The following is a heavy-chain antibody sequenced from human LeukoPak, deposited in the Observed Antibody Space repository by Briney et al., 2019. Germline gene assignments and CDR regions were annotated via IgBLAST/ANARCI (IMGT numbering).Heavy chain of an antibody. J-gene: IGHJ4*02. D-gene: IGHD2-21*02. Sequence: PGGSLRLSCAASGLTVSSDYMSWVRQAPGKGLEWVSVIYRDGSTYYTNSVKGRFTISRDSSENTLYLQMNSLRAEDTAVYHCARGGGAYCGSDCHRTFDYWGQGTLVTVSS. CDR2: IYRDGST. CDR1: GLTVSSDY. V-gene: IGHV3-53*01. CDR3: ARGGGAYCGSDCHRTFDY.